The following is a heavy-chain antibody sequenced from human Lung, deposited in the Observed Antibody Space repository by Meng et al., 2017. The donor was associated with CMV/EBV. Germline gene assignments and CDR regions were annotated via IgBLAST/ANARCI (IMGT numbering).Heavy chain of an antibody. CDR2: VHYSGST. D-gene: IGHD6-13*01. V-gene: IGHV4-61*01. J-gene: IGHJ4*02. CDR1: GGSVSSGSYY. Sequence: GSLRLXCTVSGGSVSSGSYYWSWIRQPPGKGLEWIGYVHYSGSTNYNPSLKSRVTISLDTSKNQFSLRLSSVTAADTAVYFCARFLDSWFYFDSWGQGTSVTVSS. CDR3: ARFLDSWFYFDS.